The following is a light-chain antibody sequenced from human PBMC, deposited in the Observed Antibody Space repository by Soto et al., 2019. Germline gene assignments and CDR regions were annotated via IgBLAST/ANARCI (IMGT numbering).Light chain of an antibody. V-gene: IGKV3D-20*02. J-gene: IGKJ4*01. CDR2: DAS. CDR3: QQYNNWPT. CDR1: QTVRNNY. Sequence: EFVLTQSPGTLSLSPGERATLSCRASQTVRNNYLAWYQQKPGQAPRLLIYDASSRATGIPDRFSGGGSGTDFTLTISSLQSEDFAVYYCQQYNNWPTFGGGTKVDIK.